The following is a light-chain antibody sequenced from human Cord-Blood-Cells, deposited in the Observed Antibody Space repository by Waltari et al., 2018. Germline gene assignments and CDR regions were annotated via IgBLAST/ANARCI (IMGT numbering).Light chain of an antibody. Sequence: QSALTQPASVSASPGQSIPISCTGTRSDVGGYNYVSWYQQHPGKAPKLMIYDVSKRPSGVSNRFSGSKSGNTASLTISGLQAEDEADYYCSSYTSSSLVFGGGTKLTVL. CDR1: RSDVGGYNY. CDR2: DVS. CDR3: SSYTSSSLV. V-gene: IGLV2-14*01. J-gene: IGLJ2*01.